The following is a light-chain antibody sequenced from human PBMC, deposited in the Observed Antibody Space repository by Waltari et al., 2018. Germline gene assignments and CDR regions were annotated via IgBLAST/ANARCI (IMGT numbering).Light chain of an antibody. CDR2: CAS. V-gene: IGKV4-1*01. Sequence: DIVMTQSPESLAVSLGGRATISCKTSESGLYSSNNKNQIAWFQQKPGQPPRLLLYCASTRESGVPDRFIGSGSETDFTLTVTRLQAEDVAVYYCQQYYNTPLTFGGGTKVEVK. J-gene: IGKJ4*01. CDR3: QQYYNTPLT. CDR1: ESGLYSSNNKNQ.